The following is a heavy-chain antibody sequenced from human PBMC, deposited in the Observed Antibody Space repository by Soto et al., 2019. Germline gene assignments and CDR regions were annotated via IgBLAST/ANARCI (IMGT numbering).Heavy chain of an antibody. D-gene: IGHD6-13*01. Sequence: GGSLRLSCAASGFTFSSYAMHWVRQAPGKGLEWVAVISYDGSNKYYADSVKGRFTISRDNSKNTLYLQMNSLRAEDTAVYYCAREKGSSWHGAFDIWGQGTMVTVSS. J-gene: IGHJ3*02. V-gene: IGHV3-30-3*01. CDR3: AREKGSSWHGAFDI. CDR2: ISYDGSNK. CDR1: GFTFSSYA.